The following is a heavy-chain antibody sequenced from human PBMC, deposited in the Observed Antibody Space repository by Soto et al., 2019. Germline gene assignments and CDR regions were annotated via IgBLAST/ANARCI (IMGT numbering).Heavy chain of an antibody. D-gene: IGHD6-19*01. CDR2: IRNKANSYAT. Sequence: PGGSLRLSCAASGFTLNGSAMHWVRQASGKGLEWVGHIRNKANSYATAYAASVKGRLTISRDDSKNTAYLQMNSLKTEDTAVYYCTRRRGYRSGWYYFDYWGQGTLVTVSS. CDR1: GFTLNGSA. V-gene: IGHV3-73*01. CDR3: TRRRGYRSGWYYFDY. J-gene: IGHJ4*02.